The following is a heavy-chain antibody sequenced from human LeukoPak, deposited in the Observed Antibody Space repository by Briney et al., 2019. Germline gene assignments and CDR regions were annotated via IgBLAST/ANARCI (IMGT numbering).Heavy chain of an antibody. J-gene: IGHJ4*02. D-gene: IGHD1-7*01. CDR1: GGSISSSSYY. Sequence: SETLSLTCTVSGGSISSSSYYWGWIRQPPGKGLEWIGSTYYSGSTYYNPSLKSRVTISVDTSKNQFSLKLSSVTAADTAVYYCARGHWNYIIDYWGQGTLVTVSS. CDR3: ARGHWNYIIDY. CDR2: TYYSGST. V-gene: IGHV4-39*07.